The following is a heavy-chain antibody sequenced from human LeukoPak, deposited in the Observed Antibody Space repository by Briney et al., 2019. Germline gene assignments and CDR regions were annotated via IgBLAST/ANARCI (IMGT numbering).Heavy chain of an antibody. D-gene: IGHD3-22*01. Sequence: TGGSLRLSCAASGFTFRSFAMHWVRQAPGKGLEWVAVISYDGNNKYYADSVKGRFTISRDNSKNTLYLQMNSLRAEDTAVYYCARALYDSSGYCRDYWGQGTLITVSS. CDR1: GFTFRSFA. CDR2: ISYDGNNK. J-gene: IGHJ4*02. V-gene: IGHV3-30*04. CDR3: ARALYDSSGYCRDY.